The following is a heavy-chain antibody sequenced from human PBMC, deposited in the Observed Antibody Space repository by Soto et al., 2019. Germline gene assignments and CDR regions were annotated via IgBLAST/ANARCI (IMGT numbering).Heavy chain of an antibody. J-gene: IGHJ4*02. V-gene: IGHV1-69*01. Sequence: GSLVKGSWKGAGGALSSDAISWVRQAPGQGLEWMGGIIPIFGTANYAQKFQGRVTITADESTSTAYMELSSLRSEDTAVYYCARAKEYHVEMATITRFDYWGQGTLVTSPQ. CDR2: IIPIFGTA. CDR3: ARAKEYHVEMATITRFDY. CDR1: GGALSSDA. D-gene: IGHD5-12*01.